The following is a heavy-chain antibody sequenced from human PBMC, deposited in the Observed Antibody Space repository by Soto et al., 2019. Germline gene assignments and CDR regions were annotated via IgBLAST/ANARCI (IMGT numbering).Heavy chain of an antibody. V-gene: IGHV4-31*03. CDR2: IYYSGST. CDR3: ARGGGSYYATGNFDY. J-gene: IGHJ4*02. D-gene: IGHD1-26*01. Sequence: QVQLQESGPGLVKPSQTLPLTCTVSGGSISSGGYYWSWIRQHPGKGLEWIGYIYYSGSTYYNQSLKSRVTISVDTSKNQFSLKLSSVTAADTAVYYCARGGGSYYATGNFDYWGQGTLVTVSS. CDR1: GGSISSGGYY.